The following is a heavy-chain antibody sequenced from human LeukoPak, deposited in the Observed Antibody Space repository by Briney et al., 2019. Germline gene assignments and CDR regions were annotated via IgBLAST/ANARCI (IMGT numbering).Heavy chain of an antibody. CDR3: ARDTPGYGSGSLDY. D-gene: IGHD3-10*01. J-gene: IGHJ4*02. Sequence: GGSLRLSCAASRFTFNTYWMHWVREAPGKGLVWVSRINSDGSSTIYADSVKGRFTISRDNAKNTLYLQMNSLRAEDTAVYYCARDTPGYGSGSLDYWGQGTLVTVSS. CDR2: INSDGSST. V-gene: IGHV3-74*01. CDR1: RFTFNTYW.